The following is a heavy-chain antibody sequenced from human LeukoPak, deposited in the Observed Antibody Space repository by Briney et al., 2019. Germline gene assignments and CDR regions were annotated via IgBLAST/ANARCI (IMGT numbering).Heavy chain of an antibody. CDR2: ISYDGSNK. CDR1: GFTFSRYC. CDR3: AKAAAPGYSGYSDY. Sequence: PGGSLRLSCAASGFTFSRYCMTWVRQAPGKGLEWVAVISYDGSNKYYADSVKGRFTISRDNSKNTLYLQMNSLRAEDTAVYYCAKAAAPGYSGYSDYWGQGTLVTVSS. V-gene: IGHV3-30*18. D-gene: IGHD5-12*01. J-gene: IGHJ4*02.